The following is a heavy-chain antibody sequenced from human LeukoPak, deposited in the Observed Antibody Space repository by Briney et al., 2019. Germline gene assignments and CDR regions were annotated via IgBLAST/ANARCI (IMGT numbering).Heavy chain of an antibody. CDR2: INRNSGVT. Sequence: EASVKVSCKTSGYTXSDYYIHXXXQXPGQGLEWMGWINRNSGVTNYEQVFQARVTMTRATSINTAYMELSRLRSDDAAVYYCARHQGRSATDCDYWGQGTLVTVSS. D-gene: IGHD2-21*02. J-gene: IGHJ4*02. CDR3: ARHQGRSATDCDY. V-gene: IGHV1-2*02. CDR1: GYTXSDYY.